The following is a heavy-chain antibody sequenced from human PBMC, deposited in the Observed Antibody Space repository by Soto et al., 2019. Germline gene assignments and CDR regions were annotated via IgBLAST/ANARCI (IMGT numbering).Heavy chain of an antibody. D-gene: IGHD6-13*01. CDR1: GYTFTTYD. V-gene: IGHV1-3*01. Sequence: QVLLVQSGAEVKKPGASVQISCKASGYTFTTYDMHWVRQAPGQRLEWMGSINANNGNPKYSQGFQGRATFTRDPPATTGYMALSSLISEDTAVYYCVVSRGWWAFHSWGQGTLVTVSS. CDR3: VVSRGWWAFHS. J-gene: IGHJ4*02. CDR2: INANNGNP.